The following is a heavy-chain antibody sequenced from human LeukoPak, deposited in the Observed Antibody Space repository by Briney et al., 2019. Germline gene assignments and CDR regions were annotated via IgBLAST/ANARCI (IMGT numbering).Heavy chain of an antibody. CDR1: GFTVSSNS. CDR2: IYSDNT. Sequence: GGSLRLSCTVSGFTVSSNSMSWVRQAPGKGLEWVSFIYSDNTHYSDSVKGRFTISRDNSKNTLYLQMNSLRAEDTAVYYCAKEGGYNAYYFDYWGQGTLVTVSS. CDR3: AKEGGYNAYYFDY. V-gene: IGHV3-66*03. D-gene: IGHD5-24*01. J-gene: IGHJ4*02.